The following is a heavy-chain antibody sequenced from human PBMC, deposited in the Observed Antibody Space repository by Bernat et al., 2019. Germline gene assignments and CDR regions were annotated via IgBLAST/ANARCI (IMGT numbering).Heavy chain of an antibody. CDR3: ARGLKRRFLEWLLYYFDY. D-gene: IGHD3-3*01. V-gene: IGHV4-39*01. CDR2: SYYSGDT. Sequence: QLQLQESGPGLVKPSETLSLTCIVSGGSITSSGHFWGWIRQPPGKGLEWIGSSYYSGDTYYNPSLKSRVTISADTSKNQFSLNLSSLTAEDTAVYYCARGLKRRFLEWLLYYFDYWGQGTLVTVSS. J-gene: IGHJ4*02. CDR1: GGSITSSGHF.